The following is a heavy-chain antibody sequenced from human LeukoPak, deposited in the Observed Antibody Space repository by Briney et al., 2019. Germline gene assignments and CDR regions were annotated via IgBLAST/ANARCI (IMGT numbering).Heavy chain of an antibody. CDR2: ISYDGSDK. V-gene: IGHV3-30*03. CDR3: ARDPVGTTFAYYFDY. J-gene: IGHJ4*02. D-gene: IGHD2/OR15-2a*01. CDR1: GFTFSSYG. Sequence: PGGSLRLSCAASGFTFSSYGMHWVRQAPGKGLEWVAVISYDGSDKYCADSVKGRFTISRDSSKNTLFLQMNSLRAEDTAVYYCARDPVGTTFAYYFDYWGQGTLVTVSS.